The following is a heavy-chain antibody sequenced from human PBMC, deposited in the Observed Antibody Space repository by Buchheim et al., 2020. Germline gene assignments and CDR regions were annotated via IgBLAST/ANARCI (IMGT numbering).Heavy chain of an antibody. Sequence: QVQLVESGGGLVKPGGSLRLSCEASGFIFSDYYMNWIRQAPGKGLEWVAYIDSSGSDTTFADSVKGRFAISRDNAKDTLYLQMNSLRDEDTAVYYCASGTYGWELAGYWGQGT. CDR2: IDSSGSDT. J-gene: IGHJ4*02. CDR3: ASGTYGWELAGY. D-gene: IGHD4-23*01. CDR1: GFIFSDYY. V-gene: IGHV3-11*05.